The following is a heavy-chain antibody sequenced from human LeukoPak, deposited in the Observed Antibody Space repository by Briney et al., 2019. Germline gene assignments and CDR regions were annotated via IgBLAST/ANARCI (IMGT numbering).Heavy chain of an antibody. CDR2: VYFTGTT. J-gene: IGHJ6*03. CDR3: ARGLRYSSGWYDYYMDA. CDR1: GGPISTHY. D-gene: IGHD6-19*01. Sequence: SETLSLTCSVSGGPISTHYWNWIRQAPGKGLEWIGYVYFTGTTNYNPNLTSRLTISVDTSKKQFSLNLTSVTAADTAVYYCARGLRYSSGWYDYYMDAWGKGTTVTVSS. V-gene: IGHV4-59*11.